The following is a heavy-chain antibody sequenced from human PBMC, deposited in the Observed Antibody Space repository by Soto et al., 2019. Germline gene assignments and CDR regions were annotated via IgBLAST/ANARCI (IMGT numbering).Heavy chain of an antibody. D-gene: IGHD2-15*01. V-gene: IGHV4-34*01. CDR3: ARGYTGYCSGGSCSWYNLFDP. J-gene: IGHJ5*02. CDR2: INHSGST. CDR1: GGSFSGYY. Sequence: QVQLQQWGAGLLKPSETLSLTCAVYGGSFSGYYWSWIRQPPGKGLEWIGEINHSGSTNYNPSLKSRVTISVDSSKNQFSLKLSSVTAADTAVYYCARGYTGYCSGGSCSWYNLFDPWGEGTLVTVSS.